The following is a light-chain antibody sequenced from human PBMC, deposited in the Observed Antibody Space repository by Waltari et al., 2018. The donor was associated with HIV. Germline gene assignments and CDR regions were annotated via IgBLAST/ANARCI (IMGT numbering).Light chain of an antibody. Sequence: QLVLTQSPSASASLGASVKLTCTLSSGHSSYAIAWHQQQPEKGPRYLMKFNGDGSHSKGDGIPDRFSVSSSGAERYLTISSLQSEDEADYYCQTWGTLNLVFGGGTKLTVL. J-gene: IGLJ3*02. CDR2: FNGDGSH. V-gene: IGLV4-69*01. CDR3: QTWGTLNLV. CDR1: SGHSSYA.